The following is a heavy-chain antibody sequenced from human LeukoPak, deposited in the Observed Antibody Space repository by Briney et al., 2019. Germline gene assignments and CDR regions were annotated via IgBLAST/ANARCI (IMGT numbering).Heavy chain of an antibody. D-gene: IGHD2-8*02. Sequence: GGSLRLSCAASGFTFSSAWINWVRQAPGKGLEWVGRIKSKNEGGTVVYAAPVQGRFTISRDDSRRTVYLQMTSLQTEDTAVYYCAGFCAATRSPWDAFDFWGQGSMVTVSS. J-gene: IGHJ3*01. CDR3: AGFCAATRSPWDAFDF. V-gene: IGHV3-15*01. CDR1: GFTFSSAW. CDR2: IKSKNEGGTV.